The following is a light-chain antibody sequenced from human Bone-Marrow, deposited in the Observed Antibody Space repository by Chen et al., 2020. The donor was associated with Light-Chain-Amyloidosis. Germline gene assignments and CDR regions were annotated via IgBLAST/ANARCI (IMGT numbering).Light chain of an antibody. CDR3: QVWDRSSARPV. V-gene: IGLV3-21*02. Sequence: SYVLTQPSSVSVAPGQTATIACGGNNIGFTSVPWYQQKPVQATLMGVYDDSDRPSGIPERLSGSNSGNTATLTISRVEAGDEADYYCQVWDRSSARPVCGGGTKLTVL. CDR1: NIGFTS. J-gene: IGLJ3*02. CDR2: DDS.